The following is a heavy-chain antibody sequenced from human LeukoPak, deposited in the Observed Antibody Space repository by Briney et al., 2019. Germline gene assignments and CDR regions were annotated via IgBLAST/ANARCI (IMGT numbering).Heavy chain of an antibody. D-gene: IGHD6-19*01. CDR2: IYYSGST. CDR3: ARGYVDSSGWSPNWFDP. J-gene: IGHJ5*02. CDR1: GGSISSGGYY. Sequence: SQTLSLPCTVSGGSISSGGYYWSWIRQHPGRGLEWIGYIYYSGSTYYNPSLKSRVTISVDTSKNQYSLKLSSVTAADTAVYYCARGYVDSSGWSPNWFDPWGRQAWSPSPQ. V-gene: IGHV4-31*03.